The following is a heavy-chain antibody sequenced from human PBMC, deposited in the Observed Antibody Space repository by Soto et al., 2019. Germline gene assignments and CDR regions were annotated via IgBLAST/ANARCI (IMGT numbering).Heavy chain of an antibody. CDR3: ARVGGYGDYLLDY. D-gene: IGHD4-17*01. V-gene: IGHV1-3*01. CDR1: GYTFTSYA. CDR2: INAGNGNT. Sequence: ASEKVSCKTSGYTFTSYAMHWVRQAPGQRLEWMGWINAGNGNTKYSQKFQGRVTITRDTSASTAYMELSSLRSEDTAVYYCARVGGYGDYLLDYRGQRTPV. J-gene: IGHJ4*02.